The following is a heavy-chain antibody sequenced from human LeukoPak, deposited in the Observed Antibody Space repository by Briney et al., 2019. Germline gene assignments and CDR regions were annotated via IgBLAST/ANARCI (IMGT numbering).Heavy chain of an antibody. CDR2: ISAYNGNT. Sequence: ASAKVSCKASGYTFTSYGISWVRQAPGQGLEWMGWISAYNGNTNYAQKLQGRVTMTTDTSTSTAYMELRSLRSDDTAVYYCARVRLYRYCSSTSCYHFDYWGQGTLVTISS. V-gene: IGHV1-18*01. J-gene: IGHJ4*02. CDR3: ARVRLYRYCSSTSCYHFDY. CDR1: GYTFTSYG. D-gene: IGHD2-2*01.